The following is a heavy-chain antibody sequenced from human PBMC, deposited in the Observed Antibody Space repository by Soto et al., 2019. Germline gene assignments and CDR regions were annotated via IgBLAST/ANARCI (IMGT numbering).Heavy chain of an antibody. CDR3: ARELGYCSGGSCYSGVRYYYYMDV. CDR1: GGSISSSSYY. V-gene: IGHV4-39*02. D-gene: IGHD2-15*01. J-gene: IGHJ6*03. CDR2: IYYSGST. Sequence: SETLSLTCTVSGGSISSSSYYWGWIRQPPGKGLEWIGSIYYSGSTYYNPSLKSRVTISVDTSKNQFSLKLGSVTAADTAVYYCARELGYCSGGSCYSGVRYYYYMDVWGKGTTVTVSS.